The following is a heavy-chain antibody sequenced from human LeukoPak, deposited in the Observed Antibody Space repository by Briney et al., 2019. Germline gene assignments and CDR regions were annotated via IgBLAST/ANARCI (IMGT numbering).Heavy chain of an antibody. Sequence: GGSLRLSCAGSGFTFSAYSMNWVRQAPGKGLEWVSAISPSDGNTFYADSVKGRFTISRDNSKNTLSLQMNSLRAEDTALYYCAKDSSVPYGITDWGQGTLVTVSS. V-gene: IGHV3-23*01. D-gene: IGHD4-17*01. CDR2: ISPSDGNT. CDR1: GFTFSAYS. J-gene: IGHJ4*02. CDR3: AKDSSVPYGITD.